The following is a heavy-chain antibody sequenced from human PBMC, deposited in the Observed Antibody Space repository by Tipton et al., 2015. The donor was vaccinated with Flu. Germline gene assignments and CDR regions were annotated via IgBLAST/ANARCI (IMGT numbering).Heavy chain of an antibody. CDR1: GGSISSSY. CDR2: VYASGSS. D-gene: IGHD1-1*01. J-gene: IGHJ3*02. CDR3: STSWNPNAFDI. V-gene: IGHV4-4*07. Sequence: TLSLTCTVSGGSISSSYWSCIRQPAGKGLEWIGRVYASGSSNYHPSLQSRVTMSVDTSKNQFSLRLSSVTAADTAVYYCSTSWNPNAFDICGQGTMVTVSS.